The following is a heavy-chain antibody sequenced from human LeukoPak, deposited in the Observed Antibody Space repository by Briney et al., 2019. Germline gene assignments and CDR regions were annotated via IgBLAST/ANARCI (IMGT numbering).Heavy chain of an antibody. D-gene: IGHD1-1*01. CDR1: GFTFSSYA. J-gene: IGHJ4*02. CDR3: ARGWRGTTDY. Sequence: GGSLRLSCAASGFTFSSYAMSWVRQATGKGLEWVSSISSSSSYIYYADSVKGRFTISRDNAKNSLYLQMNSLRAEDTAVYYCARGWRGTTDYWGQGTLVTVSS. V-gene: IGHV3-21*01. CDR2: ISSSSSYI.